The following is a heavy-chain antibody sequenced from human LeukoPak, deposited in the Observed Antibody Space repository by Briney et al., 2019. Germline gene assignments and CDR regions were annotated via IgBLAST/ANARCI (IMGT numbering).Heavy chain of an antibody. Sequence: PSETLSLTCTVSCGSINSSSYYWGWIRQPPGKGLEWIGSIYYSGSTYYNPSLKSRVTIFVDTSKNQFSLKLSSVTAADTAVYYCARGIAAAGTSWNYYYYYMDVWGKGTTVTVSS. CDR3: ARGIAAAGTSWNYYYYYMDV. J-gene: IGHJ6*03. V-gene: IGHV4-39*01. CDR1: CGSINSSSYY. D-gene: IGHD6-13*01. CDR2: IYYSGST.